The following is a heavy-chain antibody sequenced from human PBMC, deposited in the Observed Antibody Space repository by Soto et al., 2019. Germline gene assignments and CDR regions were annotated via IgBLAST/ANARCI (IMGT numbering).Heavy chain of an antibody. J-gene: IGHJ6*02. CDR1: GGSISSSSYY. Sequence: SETLSLTCTVSGGSISSSSYYWGWIRQPPGKGLEWIGSIYYSGSTYYNPSLKSRVTISVDTSKNQFSLKLSSVTAADTAVYYCARTLYSSGWEIIYYYYGMDVWGQGTTVTVSS. V-gene: IGHV4-39*01. CDR3: ARTLYSSGWEIIYYYYGMDV. D-gene: IGHD6-19*01. CDR2: IYYSGST.